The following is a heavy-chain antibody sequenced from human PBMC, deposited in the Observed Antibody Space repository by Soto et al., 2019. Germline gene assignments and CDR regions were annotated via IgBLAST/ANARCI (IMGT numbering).Heavy chain of an antibody. CDR3: ARLAYSISWYPDWFDP. D-gene: IGHD6-13*01. Sequence: PSETLSLTCTVSAGSISSDSYYWGWIRQPPGKGLEWIGSIYSSGTTFYNPSLKSRVTISVDTSKKQFSLKVTSATAADTAVYYCARLAYSISWYPDWFDPWGQGTLVTVSS. CDR2: IYSSGTT. V-gene: IGHV4-39*01. CDR1: AGSISSDSYY. J-gene: IGHJ5*02.